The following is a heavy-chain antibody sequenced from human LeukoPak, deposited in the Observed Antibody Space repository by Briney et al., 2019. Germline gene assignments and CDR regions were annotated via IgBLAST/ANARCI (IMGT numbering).Heavy chain of an antibody. D-gene: IGHD5-12*01. CDR1: GFTLNSYW. J-gene: IGHJ4*02. CDR3: VRGGSGYGNFDS. V-gene: IGHV3-74*01. CDR2: INSDGSTI. Sequence: GGSLRLSCAASGFTLNSYWMHWVRQAPGKGLVWVSRINSDGSTINYADSVKGRFTISRDKARNTLYLQMNGLRAEDTAVYYCVRGGSGYGNFDSWGQGTLVTVSS.